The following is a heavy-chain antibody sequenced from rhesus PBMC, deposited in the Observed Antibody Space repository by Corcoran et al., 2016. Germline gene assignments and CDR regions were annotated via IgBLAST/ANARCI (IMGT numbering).Heavy chain of an antibody. CDR1: GYSFSSGSY. CDR2: NTYSGST. J-gene: IGHJ4*01. Sequence: QVQLQESGPGLVKPSETLSLTCAVSGYSFSSGSYWSWIRQPPGKGLEWIGNNTYSGSTSYNPTLKSRVTITRDTSKNQFSLKLSSVTAADTAVYYCARDTVAAAGTVWGQGVLVTVSS. V-gene: IGHV4-122*02. CDR3: ARDTVAAAGTV. D-gene: IGHD6-31*01.